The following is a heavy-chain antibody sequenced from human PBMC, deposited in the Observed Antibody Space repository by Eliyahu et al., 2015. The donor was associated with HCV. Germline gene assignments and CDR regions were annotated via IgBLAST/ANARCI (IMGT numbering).Heavy chain of an antibody. J-gene: IGHJ4*02. CDR1: GFPFSSYT. Sequence: EVQLVESGGGLVKPGGSLRLSCAASGFPFSSYTINWVRQAPGKGLEWVSSISYSSSHIYYADSVKGRFSISRDNAKKSVYLQMNSLRAEDTAVYYCARMVGSYSNYFDYWGQGTLVTASS. D-gene: IGHD1-26*01. CDR3: ARMVGSYSNYFDY. V-gene: IGHV3-21*01. CDR2: ISYSSSHI.